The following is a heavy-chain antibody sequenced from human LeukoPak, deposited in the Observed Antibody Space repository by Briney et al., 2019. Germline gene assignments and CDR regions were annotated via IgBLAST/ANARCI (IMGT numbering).Heavy chain of an antibody. J-gene: IGHJ4*02. CDR1: GGSFSGYY. CDR2: INHSGST. V-gene: IGHV4-34*01. CDR3: ARIAIGGQWLAGALVG. D-gene: IGHD6-19*01. Sequence: PSETLSLTCAVYGGSFSGYYWSWIRQPPGKGLEWIGEINHSGSTNYNPSLKSRVTISVDTSKNQFSLKLSSVTAADTAVYYCARIAIGGQWLAGALVGWGQGTLVTVSS.